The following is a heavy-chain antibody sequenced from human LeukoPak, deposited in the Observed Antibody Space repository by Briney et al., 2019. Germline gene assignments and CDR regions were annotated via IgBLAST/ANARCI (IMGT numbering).Heavy chain of an antibody. Sequence: GGSLRLSCAASGFTFSSYAMSWVRQAPEKGLEWVSAISGSGGSTYYADSVKGRFTISRDNSKNTLYLQMNSLRAEDTAVYYCARDLGYSSSWYDYWGQGTLVTVSS. D-gene: IGHD6-13*01. CDR3: ARDLGYSSSWYDY. J-gene: IGHJ4*02. CDR1: GFTFSSYA. V-gene: IGHV3-23*01. CDR2: ISGSGGST.